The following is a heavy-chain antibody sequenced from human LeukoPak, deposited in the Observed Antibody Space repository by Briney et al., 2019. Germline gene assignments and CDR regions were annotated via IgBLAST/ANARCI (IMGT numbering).Heavy chain of an antibody. CDR2: IYYSGST. J-gene: IGHJ4*02. CDR3: ARAVSGRFDY. Sequence: SETLSLTCTVSGGSMSPYHWGWIRQPPGEGLEWTGYIYYSGSTNYNPSLNSRVTISVDTSKNQFSLRLSSVTAADTAIYYCARAVSGRFDYWGQGTLVTVSS. V-gene: IGHV4-59*08. D-gene: IGHD6-19*01. CDR1: GGSMSPYH.